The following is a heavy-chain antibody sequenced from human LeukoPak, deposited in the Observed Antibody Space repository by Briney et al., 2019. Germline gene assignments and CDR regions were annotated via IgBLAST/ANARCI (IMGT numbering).Heavy chain of an antibody. D-gene: IGHD3-16*01. J-gene: IGHJ4*02. CDR2: IYGTGST. V-gene: IGHV4-38-2*01. CDR1: GYSLGKNYY. Sequence: PSETLSLTCAVSGYSLGKNYYWGWIRQPPGKGLEWIGRIYGTGSTSYNPSLMNRVTMSVDTSKNHFSLELTSVTAADTAVYYCARYDSRGSASTRFDYWGQGILVTISS. CDR3: ARYDSRGSASTRFDY.